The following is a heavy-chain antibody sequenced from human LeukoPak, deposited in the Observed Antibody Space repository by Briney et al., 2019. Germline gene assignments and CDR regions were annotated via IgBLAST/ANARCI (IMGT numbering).Heavy chain of an antibody. CDR2: IYYSGST. J-gene: IGHJ5*02. CDR3: ARDAIGDNWFDP. Sequence: SGTLSLTCTVSGGPISRYYWSGIRQPPGKGLEWIGYIYYSGSTNYNPSLKSRVTISVDTSKNQFSLKLSSVTAADTAVYYCARDAIGDNWFDPWGQGTLVTVSS. CDR1: GGPISRYY. V-gene: IGHV4-59*13.